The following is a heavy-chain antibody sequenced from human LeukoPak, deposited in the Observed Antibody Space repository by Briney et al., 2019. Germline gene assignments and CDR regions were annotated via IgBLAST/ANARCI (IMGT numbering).Heavy chain of an antibody. D-gene: IGHD5-18*01. J-gene: IGHJ4*02. CDR3: ARLNRGYSYGVRYY. CDR2: IYYSGST. V-gene: IGHV4-39*01. Sequence: SETLSLTCTVSGGSISSSNCYWGWIRQPPGKGLEWIASIYYSGSTYYNPSLKSRVTISVDTSKNQFSLKLSSVTAADTAVYYCARLNRGYSYGVRYYWGQGTLVTVSS. CDR1: GGSISSSNCY.